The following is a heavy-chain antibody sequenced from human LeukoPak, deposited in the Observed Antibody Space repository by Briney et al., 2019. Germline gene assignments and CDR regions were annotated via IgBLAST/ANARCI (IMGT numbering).Heavy chain of an antibody. CDR2: IKLDGTTK. CDR1: GINFNNYW. D-gene: IGHD2-15*01. V-gene: IGHV3-7*01. CDR3: ATVAGDCSGGRCYLLRFDY. J-gene: IGHJ4*02. Sequence: PGGSLRLSCTASGINFNNYWMSWVRQAPGKGLEWVANIKLDGTTKDYVDSVKGRFTIFRDNAKNSLYLQMNNLRGDDTAVYYCATVAGDCSGGRCYLLRFDYWGQGTLVTVSS.